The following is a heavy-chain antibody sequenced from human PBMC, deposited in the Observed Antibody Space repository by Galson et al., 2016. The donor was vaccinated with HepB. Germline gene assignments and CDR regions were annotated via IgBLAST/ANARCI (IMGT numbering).Heavy chain of an antibody. CDR1: GFIFRSYG. J-gene: IGHJ6*02. Sequence: SLRLSCAASGFIFRSYGMHWVRQVPGKGLEWLAVIWHDGSKRYHSDSVKGRFTISRDNANNTVYLQMNSLRVDESAVYYCARGGFCKTTSCWGLMDVWGQGTTVTVAS. CDR2: IWHDGSKR. CDR3: ARGGFCKTTSCWGLMDV. D-gene: IGHD2-2*01. V-gene: IGHV3-33*01.